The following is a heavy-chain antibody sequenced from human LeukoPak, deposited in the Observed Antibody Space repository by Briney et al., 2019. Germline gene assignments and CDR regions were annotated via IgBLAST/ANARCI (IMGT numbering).Heavy chain of an antibody. V-gene: IGHV1-24*01. CDR3: ATVSYYYDSSGYQGYFQH. Sequence: APVKVSCKVSEYTLTELSMHWVRQAPGEGLEWMGGFDPEDGETIYAQKFQGRVTMTEDTSTDTAYMELSSLRSEDTAMYYCATVSYYYDSSGYQGYFQHWGQGTLVTVSS. J-gene: IGHJ1*01. D-gene: IGHD3-22*01. CDR2: FDPEDGET. CDR1: EYTLTELS.